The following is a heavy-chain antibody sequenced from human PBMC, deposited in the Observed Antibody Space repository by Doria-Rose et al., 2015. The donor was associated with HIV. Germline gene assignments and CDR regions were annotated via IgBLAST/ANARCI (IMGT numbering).Heavy chain of an antibody. CDR2: IFSDDER. D-gene: IGHD6-13*01. Sequence: QVTLKESGPVLVKPTETLTLTCTVSGVSLSSPGMGVSWIRQPPGKALEWLANIFSDDERSYKTSLKSRLTISRGTSKSQVVLTMTGMGPVDTATYYCARIKSSRWYHKYYFDFWGQGTLVIVSA. V-gene: IGHV2-26*01. CDR1: GVSLSSPGMG. CDR3: ARIKSSRWYHKYYFDF. J-gene: IGHJ4*02.